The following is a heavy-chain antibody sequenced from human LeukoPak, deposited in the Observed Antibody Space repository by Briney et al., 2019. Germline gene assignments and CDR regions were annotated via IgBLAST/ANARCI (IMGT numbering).Heavy chain of an antibody. CDR1: GYSFSSGYY. D-gene: IGHD6-13*01. V-gene: IGHV4-38-2*02. CDR3: ARDFRNWQYSSSWYWGTTVTTFGDAFDI. Sequence: SETLSLTCTVSGYSFSSGYYWGWIRQPPGKGLEPIGGIHHSGSTYYNPSLKSRVTISVDTSKNQFSLKLSSVTAADTAVYYCARDFRNWQYSSSWYWGTTVTTFGDAFDIWGQGTMVTVSS. CDR2: IHHSGST. J-gene: IGHJ3*02.